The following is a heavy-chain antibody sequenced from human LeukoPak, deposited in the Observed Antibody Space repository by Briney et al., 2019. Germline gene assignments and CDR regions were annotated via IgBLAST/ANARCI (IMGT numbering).Heavy chain of an antibody. CDR1: GFTFSSYG. D-gene: IGHD1-7*01. CDR2: ISCDGSNK. Sequence: GRSLRLSCAASGFTFSSYGMHWVRQAPGKGLEWVAVISCDGSNKYYADSVKGRFTISRDNSKNTLYLQMNSLRAEDTAVYYCAKDKGLELEEDYFDYWGQGTLVTVSS. CDR3: AKDKGLELEEDYFDY. V-gene: IGHV3-30*18. J-gene: IGHJ4*02.